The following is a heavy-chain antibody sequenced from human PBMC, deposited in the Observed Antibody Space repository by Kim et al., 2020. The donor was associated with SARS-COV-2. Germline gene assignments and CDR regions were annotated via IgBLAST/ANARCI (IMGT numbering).Heavy chain of an antibody. Sequence: SDTLSLTCAVSGGSISSSNWWSWVRQPPGKGLEWIGEIYHSGSTNYNPSLKSRVTISVDKSKNQFSLKLSSVTAADTAVYYCARDGWLGAAAGTRSYFDYWGQGTLVTVSS. V-gene: IGHV4-4*02. D-gene: IGHD6-13*01. CDR1: GGSISSSNW. CDR3: ARDGWLGAAAGTRSYFDY. J-gene: IGHJ4*02. CDR2: IYHSGST.